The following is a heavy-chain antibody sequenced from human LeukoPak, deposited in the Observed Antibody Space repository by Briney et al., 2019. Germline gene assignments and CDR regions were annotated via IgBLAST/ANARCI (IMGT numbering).Heavy chain of an antibody. CDR2: IWYDGSEE. V-gene: IGHV3-33*01. Sequence: GGSLRLSCAASGFTFSRYGMHWVRQAPGKGLEWVAIIWYDGSEEYYGDSVKGRVTISGDNSKNMVYLQMNSLRGEDTAVYYCARGSGLVVRGDYFDYWGQGTLVTVSS. J-gene: IGHJ4*02. CDR1: GFTFSRYG. D-gene: IGHD3-10*01. CDR3: ARGSGLVVRGDYFDY.